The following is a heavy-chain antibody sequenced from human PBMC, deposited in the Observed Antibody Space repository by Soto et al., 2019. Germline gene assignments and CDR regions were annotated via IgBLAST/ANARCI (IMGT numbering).Heavy chain of an antibody. Sequence: SVKVSCKASGGTFSSYTISWVRQAPGQGLEWMGRIIPILGIANYAQKFQGRVTITADKPTSTAYMELSSLRSEDTAVYYCARGNYGGKILNYYGMDVWGQGTTVTVSS. CDR3: ARGNYGGKILNYYGMDV. CDR2: IIPILGIA. V-gene: IGHV1-69*02. J-gene: IGHJ6*02. CDR1: GGTFSSYT. D-gene: IGHD4-17*01.